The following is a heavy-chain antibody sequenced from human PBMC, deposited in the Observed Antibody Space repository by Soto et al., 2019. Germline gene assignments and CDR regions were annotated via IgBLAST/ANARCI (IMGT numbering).Heavy chain of an antibody. Sequence: QSTFKESGPTLVKPTQTLTLTCTFSGFSLTTTGLGVGWIRQPPGKTLEWLASIYWYDFQRYSPSLKSRLTITKDTSKNQVVLTMTNMDPADTATYYCAHRPDGSHFDYWGQGILVTVSS. D-gene: IGHD6-25*01. CDR3: AHRPDGSHFDY. J-gene: IGHJ4*02. CDR1: GFSLTTTGLG. CDR2: IYWYDFQ. V-gene: IGHV2-5*01.